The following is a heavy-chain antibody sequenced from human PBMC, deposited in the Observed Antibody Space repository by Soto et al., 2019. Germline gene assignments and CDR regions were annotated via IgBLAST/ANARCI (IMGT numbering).Heavy chain of an antibody. D-gene: IGHD3-3*01. J-gene: IGHJ4*02. CDR3: ARRRIFGVVKAPIDY. V-gene: IGHV4-34*01. CDR1: GGSFSGYY. Sequence: SETLSLTCAVSGGSFSGYYWNWIRQPPGKGLEWIGVLSHSGSTNYNPSLKSRGTISLDTSKNQFSLQLSSVTAADTAVYYCARRRIFGVVKAPIDYWGQGTLVTVSS. CDR2: LSHSGST.